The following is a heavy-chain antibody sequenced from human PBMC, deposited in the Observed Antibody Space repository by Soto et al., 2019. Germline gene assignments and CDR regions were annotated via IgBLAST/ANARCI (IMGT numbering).Heavy chain of an antibody. D-gene: IGHD6-13*01. CDR1: GGFISSSSYY. Sequence: SETLSLTCTVSGGFISSSSYYWGGIRHPPGKGLEWIGSIYYSGITYYNPSLKSRVTISVDTSKNQFSLKLSSVTAADTAVYYCARHDGSSYGMDVWGQGTTVTVSS. CDR3: ARHDGSSYGMDV. J-gene: IGHJ6*01. V-gene: IGHV4-39*01. CDR2: IYYSGIT.